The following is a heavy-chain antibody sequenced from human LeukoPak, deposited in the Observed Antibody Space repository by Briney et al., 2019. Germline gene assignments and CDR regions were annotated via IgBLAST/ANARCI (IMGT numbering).Heavy chain of an antibody. J-gene: IGHJ6*02. CDR3: ARGKTNNPYYYDSSGYPSIVNYYGVDV. CDR2: INPSGGST. Sequence: ASVKVSCKASGYTFTSYYMHWVRQAPGQGLEWMGIINPSGGSTSYAQKFQGRVTMTRDTSTSTVYMELSSLRSEDTAVYYCARGKTNNPYYYDSSGYPSIVNYYGVDVWGQGTTVTVSS. D-gene: IGHD3-22*01. V-gene: IGHV1-46*01. CDR1: GYTFTSYY.